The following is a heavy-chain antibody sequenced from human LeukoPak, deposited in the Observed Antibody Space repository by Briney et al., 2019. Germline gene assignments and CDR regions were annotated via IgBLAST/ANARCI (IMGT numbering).Heavy chain of an antibody. J-gene: IGHJ5*02. CDR1: GYSFGGYY. Sequence: ASVKVSXKTSGYSFGGYYIHWVRQAPGQGLEWMGRINPNSANTKYAQKFQGRVTMTRDTSTNTVFMELSSLRSDDTAVYYCARDGAYSLGLIWLDPWGQGTLVSVSS. CDR3: ARDGAYSLGLIWLDP. CDR2: INPNSANT. V-gene: IGHV1-2*06. D-gene: IGHD5-18*01.